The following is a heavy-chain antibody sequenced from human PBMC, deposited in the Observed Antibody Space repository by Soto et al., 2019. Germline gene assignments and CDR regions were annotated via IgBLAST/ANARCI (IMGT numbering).Heavy chain of an antibody. D-gene: IGHD1-1*01. CDR2: IYSGGST. J-gene: IGHJ4*02. CDR3: ARGNDWKGFDY. V-gene: IGHV3-53*01. CDR1: GFTVSSNY. Sequence: TGGSLRLSCAASGFTVSSNYMSWIRQAPGKGLEWVSVIYSGGSTYYADSVKGRFTISRDNSKNTLYLQMNSLRAEDTAVYYCARGNDWKGFDYWGQGTLVTVSS.